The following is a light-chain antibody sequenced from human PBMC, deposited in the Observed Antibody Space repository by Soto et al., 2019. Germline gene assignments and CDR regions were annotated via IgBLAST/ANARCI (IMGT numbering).Light chain of an antibody. Sequence: EIQMTLPPSTLSASERDRVTITCRVSQSISSWLAWYQQKPGKAPNPLIYDASSLKSGGPSRFSGSGSGTDYTLTISSLQPEDCATYYCQQTYRTPTFGQGTRLEIK. V-gene: IGKV1-5*01. CDR2: DAS. CDR1: QSISSW. CDR3: QQTYRTPT. J-gene: IGKJ5*01.